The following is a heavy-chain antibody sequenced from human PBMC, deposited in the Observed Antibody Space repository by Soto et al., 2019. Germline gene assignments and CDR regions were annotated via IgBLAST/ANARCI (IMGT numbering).Heavy chain of an antibody. V-gene: IGHV4-59*01. CDR2: NYYSGNT. Sequence: QVQLQESGPGLVQPSETLSLTCTVSGVSISSYYWSWIRQTPGKGLEWIGYNYYSGNTNYNPSLKSRVTISVDTSKNQFSLNLTSVTAADTAMYYCARGGGNFDSWGQGTLVTVSS. CDR3: ARGGGNFDS. CDR1: GVSISSYY. J-gene: IGHJ4*02.